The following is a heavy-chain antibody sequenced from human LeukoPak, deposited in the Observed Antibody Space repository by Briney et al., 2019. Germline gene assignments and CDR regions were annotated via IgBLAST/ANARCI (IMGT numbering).Heavy chain of an antibody. D-gene: IGHD2-15*01. CDR1: GYTFTGYH. Sequence: ASVKVSCKASGYTFTGYHMHWVRQAPGQGLEWMGWINPNSGGTNYAQKFQGRVTMTRDTSISTAYMELSRLRSDDTAVYYCARVRRYCSGGSCYYFDYWGQGTLVTVSS. J-gene: IGHJ4*02. CDR2: INPNSGGT. CDR3: ARVRRYCSGGSCYYFDY. V-gene: IGHV1-2*02.